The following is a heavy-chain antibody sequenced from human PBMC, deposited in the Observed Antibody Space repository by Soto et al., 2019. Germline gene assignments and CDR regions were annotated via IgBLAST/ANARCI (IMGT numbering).Heavy chain of an antibody. J-gene: IGHJ4*02. CDR1: GYTFTSYD. V-gene: IGHV1-8*01. Sequence: QVQLVQSGAEVKKPGASVKVSCKASGYTFTSYDINWVRQATGQGLEWMGWMDPNSGNTDYAQKFQGRVTTTRNTSISTAYVELSSLRSEDTAVYYCARSTNDYGDRHWGQGTLVTVSS. D-gene: IGHD4-17*01. CDR3: ARSTNDYGDRH. CDR2: MDPNSGNT.